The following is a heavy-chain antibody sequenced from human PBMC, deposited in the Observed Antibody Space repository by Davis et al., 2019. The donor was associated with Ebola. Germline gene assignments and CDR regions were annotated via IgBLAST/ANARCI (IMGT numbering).Heavy chain of an antibody. Sequence: SGPTLVKPTQTLTLTCTFSGFSLSTSGVGVGWIRQPPGKALEWLALIYWDDDKYYSTSLKTRLTISKDTSKNQVVLTMTNMDPVDTATYYCARIRSLYDGKYYYYYGMDVWGQGTTVTVSS. V-gene: IGHV2-70*01. CDR2: IYWDDDK. J-gene: IGHJ6*02. CDR1: GFSLSTSGVG. D-gene: IGHD2-2*02. CDR3: ARIRSLYDGKYYYYYGMDV.